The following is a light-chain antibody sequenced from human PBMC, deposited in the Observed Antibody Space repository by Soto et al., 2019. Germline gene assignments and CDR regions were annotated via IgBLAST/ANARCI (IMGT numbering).Light chain of an antibody. CDR1: QDIRND. V-gene: IGKV1-6*01. CDR2: AAS. J-gene: IGKJ3*01. CDR3: LQNYNYPHT. Sequence: AIQMTQSPSPLSASVGDRVNITSRASQDIRNDLGWYQQKPGKAPNLLIFAASRLQVGVPSRFSGSGSGTDFTLTISSLQPEDFATYFCLQNYNYPHTFGPGTKVDI.